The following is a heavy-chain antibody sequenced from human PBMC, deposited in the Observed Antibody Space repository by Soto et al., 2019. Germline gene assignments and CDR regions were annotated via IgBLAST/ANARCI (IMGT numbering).Heavy chain of an antibody. J-gene: IGHJ4*02. V-gene: IGHV4-30-4*01. D-gene: IGHD3-10*01. Sequence: QVQLQESGPGLVKPSQTLSLTCTVSGGSISSGDDYWSWIRQPPGKGLEWIGYIYHSGATYYNPPLTSRVTISVDRPKNQFSLKLNSVTAADTAVYYCARVRGDVAFDYWGQGTLVTVSS. CDR2: IYHSGAT. CDR3: ARVRGDVAFDY. CDR1: GGSISSGDDY.